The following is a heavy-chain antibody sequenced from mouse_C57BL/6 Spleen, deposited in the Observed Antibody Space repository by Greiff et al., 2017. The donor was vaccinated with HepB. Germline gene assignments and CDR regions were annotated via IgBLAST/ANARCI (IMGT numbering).Heavy chain of an antibody. CDR3: ARVLYYYGSSYGFAY. CDR1: GYTFTDYY. Sequence: LMEPGASVKISCKASGYTFTDYYMNWVKQSHGKSLEWIGDINPNNGGTSYNQKFKGKATLTVDKSSSTAYMELRSLTSEDSAVYYCARVLYYYGSSYGFAYWGQGTLVTVSA. CDR2: INPNNGGT. J-gene: IGHJ3*01. D-gene: IGHD1-1*01. V-gene: IGHV1-26*01.